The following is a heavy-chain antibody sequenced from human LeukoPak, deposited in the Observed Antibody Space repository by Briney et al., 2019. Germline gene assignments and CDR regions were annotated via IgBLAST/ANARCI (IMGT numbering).Heavy chain of an antibody. D-gene: IGHD6-19*01. CDR1: GYTFTSYA. J-gene: IGHJ6*02. CDR2: INTNTGNP. CDR3: ARFGYSSGWYPDYYYYGMDV. Sequence: ASVKVSCKASGYTFTSYAMNWVRQAPGQGLGWMGWINTNTGNPTYAQGFTGRFVFSLDTSVSTAYLQISSLKAEDTAVYYCARFGYSSGWYPDYYYYGMDVWGQGTTVTVSS. V-gene: IGHV7-4-1*02.